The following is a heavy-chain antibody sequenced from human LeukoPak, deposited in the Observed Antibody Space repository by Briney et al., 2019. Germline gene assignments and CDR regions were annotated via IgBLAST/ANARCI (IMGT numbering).Heavy chain of an antibody. CDR2: IYSGGST. J-gene: IGHJ3*02. CDR3: ARAIPDAFDI. Sequence: PGGSLRLSCAASGFTVSSNYMSWVRQAPGKGLEWVSVIYSGGSTYYADSVKGRFTISRDNSKDTLYLQMNSLRAEDTAVYYCARAIPDAFDIWGQGTMVTVSS. V-gene: IGHV3-66*01. CDR1: GFTVSSNY.